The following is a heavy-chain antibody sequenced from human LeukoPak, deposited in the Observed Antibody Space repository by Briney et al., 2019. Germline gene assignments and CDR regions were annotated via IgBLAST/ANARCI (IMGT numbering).Heavy chain of an antibody. CDR2: ISYDGSNK. CDR1: GFTFSSYG. J-gene: IGHJ4*02. CDR3: ARDAYGDHYFDY. D-gene: IGHD4-17*01. Sequence: PGGSLRLSCAASGFTFSSYGMHWVRQAPGKGLEWVAVISYDGSNKYYADSVKGRFTISRDSSKNTLYLQMNSLRAEDTAVYYCARDAYGDHYFDYWGQGTLVTVSS. V-gene: IGHV3-30*03.